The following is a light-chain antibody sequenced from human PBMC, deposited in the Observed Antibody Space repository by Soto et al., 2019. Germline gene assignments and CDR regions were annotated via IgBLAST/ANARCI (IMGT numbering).Light chain of an antibody. CDR1: SSDVGGYNY. J-gene: IGLJ1*01. V-gene: IGLV2-8*01. Sequence: QSVLTQPPSASGSPGQSVTISCTGTSSDVGGYNYVSWYQQHPGKAPKLMIYEVSKRPSGVPDRFSGSKSGNTASLTVSGLQAEHEADYFCSSYTSSMTNVFGSGTKVTVL. CDR2: EVS. CDR3: SSYTSSMTNV.